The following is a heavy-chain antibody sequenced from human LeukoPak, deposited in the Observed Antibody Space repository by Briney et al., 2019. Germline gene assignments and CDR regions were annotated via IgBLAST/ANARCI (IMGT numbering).Heavy chain of an antibody. Sequence: GESLKISCKGSGYSFTSYWIGWVRQMPGKGLEWMGIIYPGDSDTRYSPSFQGQVTISADKSISTAYLQWSSLKASDTAMYYCARHGGDDFWSGHYPSFDYWGQGTLVTVSS. CDR1: GYSFTSYW. CDR2: IYPGDSDT. D-gene: IGHD3-3*01. V-gene: IGHV5-51*01. J-gene: IGHJ4*02. CDR3: ARHGGDDFWSGHYPSFDY.